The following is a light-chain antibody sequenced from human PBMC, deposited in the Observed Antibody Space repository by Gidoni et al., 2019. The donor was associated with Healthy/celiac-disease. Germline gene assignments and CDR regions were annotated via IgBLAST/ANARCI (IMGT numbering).Light chain of an antibody. Sequence: SSELTQDPAVSVALGQTVRITCQGDSLRSYYASWYQQKPGQAPVLVIYGKNNRPSGIPHRFSGSSSGNPASLTITGAQAEDEADYYCNSRDSSGNHLVFGGGTKLTVL. CDR1: SLRSYY. J-gene: IGLJ2*01. CDR2: GKN. CDR3: NSRDSSGNHLV. V-gene: IGLV3-19*01.